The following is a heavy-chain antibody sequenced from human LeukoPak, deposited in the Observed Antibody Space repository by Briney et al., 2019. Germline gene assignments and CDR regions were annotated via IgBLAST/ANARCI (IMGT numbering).Heavy chain of an antibody. CDR1: GFSFRTYS. CDR2: MSDDGDNK. Sequence: PGGSLRLSCAAFGFSFRTYSLHWVRQTPGKGLAWVAVMSDDGDNKFYTDSVKGRFTISRDNSKNTLYLQMNSLRDEDTAVYYCARDHSIYYGMDVWGQGTTVTVSS. V-gene: IGHV3-30*04. J-gene: IGHJ6*02. D-gene: IGHD2/OR15-2a*01. CDR3: ARDHSIYYGMDV.